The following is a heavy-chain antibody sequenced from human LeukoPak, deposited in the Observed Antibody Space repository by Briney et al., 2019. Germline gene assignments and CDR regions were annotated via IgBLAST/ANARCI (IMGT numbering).Heavy chain of an antibody. D-gene: IGHD6-19*01. J-gene: IGHJ4*02. Sequence: PGGSLRLSCAASGFTFSSYGMHWVRQAPGKGLEWVAFIRYDGSNKYYADSVKGRFTISRDNSKNTLYLQMNSLRAEDTAVYYCAKVIGYSSGWPYSAIDCWGQGTLVTVSS. V-gene: IGHV3-30*02. CDR3: AKVIGYSSGWPYSAIDC. CDR2: IRYDGSNK. CDR1: GFTFSSYG.